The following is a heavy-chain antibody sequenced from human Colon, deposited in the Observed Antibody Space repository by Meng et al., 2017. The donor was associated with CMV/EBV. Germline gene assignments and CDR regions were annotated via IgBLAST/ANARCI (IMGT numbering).Heavy chain of an antibody. CDR2: INPNSGGT. D-gene: IGHD1-20*01. J-gene: IGHJ5*02. CDR3: ARAPYNWNDEGWFDP. CDR1: GYTFTGYY. Sequence: VWPVQAGAGVKKPGASGKVSCKASGYTFTGYYMHWVRQAPGQGLEWMGWINPNSGGTNYAQKFQGRVTMTRDTSISTAYMELSRLRSDDTAVYYCARAPYNWNDEGWFDPWGQGTLVTVSS. V-gene: IGHV1-2*02.